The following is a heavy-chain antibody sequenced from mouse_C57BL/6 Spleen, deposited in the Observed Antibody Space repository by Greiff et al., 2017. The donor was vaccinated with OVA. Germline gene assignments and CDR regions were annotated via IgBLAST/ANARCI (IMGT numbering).Heavy chain of an antibody. CDR1: GYTFTDYY. Sequence: VQGVESGPELVKPGASVKISCKASGYTFTDYYINWVKQRPGQGLEWIGWIYPGSGNTKYNEKFKGKATMTVDTSSSTAYMQLSSLTSEDSAVYFCARCYYGRDFDYWGQGTTLTVSS. CDR3: ARCYYGRDFDY. D-gene: IGHD1-1*01. V-gene: IGHV1-84*01. J-gene: IGHJ2*01. CDR2: IYPGSGNT.